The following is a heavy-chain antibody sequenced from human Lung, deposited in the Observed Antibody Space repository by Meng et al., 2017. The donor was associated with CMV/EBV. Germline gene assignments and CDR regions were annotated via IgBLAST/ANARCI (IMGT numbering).Heavy chain of an antibody. D-gene: IGHD3-10*01. J-gene: IGHJ6*02. V-gene: IGHV1-2*02. CDR1: GYTFTGSY. CDR2: IKPHSGDT. CDR3: VRSRSGSYSLYFYGLDV. Sequence: SCKASGYTFTGSYIHWVRQAPGQGLEWMGWIKPHSGDTKYAQSFQGRVSVTRDTSVSIAYMELSRLRSDDEAVYYCVRSRSGSYSLYFYGLDVWGQGXTVTVSS.